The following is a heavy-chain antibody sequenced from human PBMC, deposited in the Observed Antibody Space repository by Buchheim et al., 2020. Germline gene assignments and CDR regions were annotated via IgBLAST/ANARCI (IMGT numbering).Heavy chain of an antibody. CDR2: ISYDGSNK. V-gene: IGHV3-30*03. CDR3: ARGGNSVHYYYYGMDV. J-gene: IGHJ6*02. CDR1: GFTFSSYG. Sequence: QVQLVESGGGVVQPGRSLRLSCAASGFTFSSYGMHWVRQAPGKGLEWVAVISYDGSNKYYADSVKGRFTISRDNSKNTLYLQMNSLRAEDTAVYYCARGGNSVHYYYYGMDVWGQGTT. D-gene: IGHD4-23*01.